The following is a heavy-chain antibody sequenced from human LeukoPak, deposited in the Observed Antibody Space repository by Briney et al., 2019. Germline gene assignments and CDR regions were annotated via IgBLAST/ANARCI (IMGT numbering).Heavy chain of an antibody. CDR2: ISGSGGSGGTT. Sequence: PGGSLRLSCAASGFTFSSYALSWVRQAPGKGLEWVSAISGSGGSGGTTYYADSVKGRFTISRDNSKSTLYLQMSSLRAVDTAVYYYAKEGYGSSWNADFDYWGQGSLVTVSS. J-gene: IGHJ4*02. CDR1: GFTFSSYA. CDR3: AKEGYGSSWNADFDY. V-gene: IGHV3-23*01. D-gene: IGHD6-13*01.